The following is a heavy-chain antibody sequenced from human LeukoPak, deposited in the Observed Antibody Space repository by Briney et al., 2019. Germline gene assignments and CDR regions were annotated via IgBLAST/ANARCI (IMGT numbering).Heavy chain of an antibody. Sequence: GGSLRLSCAASGFTFSSYGIHWVRQAPGKGLEWVAFIRYDGSNKYYADSVKGRFTISRDNSKNTLYLQMNSLRAEDTAVYYCAKEAHIVVVPAALDIWGQGTMVTVSS. CDR3: AKEAHIVVVPAALDI. J-gene: IGHJ3*02. D-gene: IGHD2-2*01. CDR1: GFTFSSYG. V-gene: IGHV3-30*02. CDR2: IRYDGSNK.